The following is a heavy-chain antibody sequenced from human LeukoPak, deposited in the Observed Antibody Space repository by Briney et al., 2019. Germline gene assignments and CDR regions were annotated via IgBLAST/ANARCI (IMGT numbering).Heavy chain of an antibody. Sequence: GGSLRLSRAASGFTFSSYGMSWVRPAPGKGLEWVSAISGSGGSTYYADSVKGRFTISRDNSKNTLYLQMNSLRAEDTAVYYCAKDRATVRVQDYWGQGTLVTVSS. CDR2: ISGSGGST. J-gene: IGHJ4*02. CDR1: GFTFSSYG. CDR3: AKDRATVRVQDY. V-gene: IGHV3-23*01. D-gene: IGHD1-26*01.